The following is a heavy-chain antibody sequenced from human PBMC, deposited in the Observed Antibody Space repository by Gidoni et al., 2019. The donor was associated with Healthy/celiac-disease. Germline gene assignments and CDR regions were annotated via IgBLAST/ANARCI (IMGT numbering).Heavy chain of an antibody. Sequence: EVQLVESGGGLVQPGRSLRLSCAASGFTFDDYAMHWVRQGPGKGLGWVSGVSWNGGSIGYADSVKGRFTISRDNAKNYLYLQMNSLRSEDTAFYYCAKDKCGGDCSFDYWGQGTLVTVSS. J-gene: IGHJ4*02. CDR3: AKDKCGGDCSFDY. V-gene: IGHV3-9*01. D-gene: IGHD2-21*01. CDR1: GFTFDDYA. CDR2: VSWNGGSI.